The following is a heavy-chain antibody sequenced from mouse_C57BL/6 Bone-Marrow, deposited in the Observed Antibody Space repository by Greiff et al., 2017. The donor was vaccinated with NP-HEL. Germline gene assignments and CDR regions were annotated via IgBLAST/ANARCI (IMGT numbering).Heavy chain of an antibody. CDR3: ARGHYYGSPHWYFDV. CDR2: IYPRSGNT. Sequence: VKLMESGAELARPGASVKLSCKASGYTFTSYGISWVKQRTGQGLEWIGEIYPRSGNTYYNEKFKGKATLTADKSSSTAYMELRSLTSEDSAVYFCARGHYYGSPHWYFDVWGTGTTVTVSS. V-gene: IGHV1-81*01. J-gene: IGHJ1*03. D-gene: IGHD1-1*01. CDR1: GYTFTSYG.